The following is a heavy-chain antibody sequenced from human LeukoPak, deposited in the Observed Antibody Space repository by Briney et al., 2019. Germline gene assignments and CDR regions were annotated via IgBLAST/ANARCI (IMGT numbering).Heavy chain of an antibody. CDR2: INWDGDNT. V-gene: IGHV3-20*04. CDR1: GFSFDDYG. J-gene: IGHJ4*02. Sequence: GESLKISCKDSGFSFDDYGMSWVRQVPGKGLEWVCGINWDGDNTHCADSVKGRFSVSRDNAKNSLFLQMSSLRVEDTALYYCARDLSSNWYSFNIWGQGTQVTVTS. CDR3: ARDLSSNWYSFNI. D-gene: IGHD6-13*01.